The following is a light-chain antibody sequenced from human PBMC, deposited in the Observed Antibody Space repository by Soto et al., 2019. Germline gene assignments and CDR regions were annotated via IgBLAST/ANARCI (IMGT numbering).Light chain of an antibody. V-gene: IGLV2-23*02. CDR1: SSDVGSYNL. Sequence: QSALTQPASVSGSPGQSITISCTGTSSDVGSYNLVSWYQQYPGKAPKFMIYEVSKRPSGVSNRFSGSKSGNTASLTISGLQAEDEADYYCCSYAGSSTYVFGTGTKVT. CDR2: EVS. J-gene: IGLJ1*01. CDR3: CSYAGSSTYV.